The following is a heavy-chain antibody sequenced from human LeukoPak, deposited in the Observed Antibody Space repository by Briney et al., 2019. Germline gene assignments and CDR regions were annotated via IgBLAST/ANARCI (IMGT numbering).Heavy chain of an antibody. J-gene: IGHJ2*01. Sequence: GGSLRLSCAASGFTFSSYEMNWVRQAPGKGLEWVSSISSSSSYIYYADSVKGRFTISRDNAKNSLYLQMNSLRAEDTAVYYCARALPPGWYFDLWGRGTLVTVSS. CDR1: GFTFSSYE. CDR3: ARALPPGWYFDL. D-gene: IGHD1-14*01. V-gene: IGHV3-21*01. CDR2: ISSSSSYI.